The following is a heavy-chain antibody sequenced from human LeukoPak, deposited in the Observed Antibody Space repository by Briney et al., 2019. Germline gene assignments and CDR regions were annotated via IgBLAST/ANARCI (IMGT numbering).Heavy chain of an antibody. V-gene: IGHV3-73*01. CDR3: TRHSDKYCSGAGCFQYNFYGLDV. J-gene: IGHJ6*02. D-gene: IGHD2-15*01. CDR1: GFTFSGSA. CDR2: IRGRANSYTT. Sequence: PGGSLRLSCAASGFTFSGSAMHWVRQAHGKGLEWLGRIRGRANSYTTVYAAPVQGRFIISRDDSMNMAYLQMNSLRVEDTAVYYCTRHSDKYCSGAGCFQYNFYGLDVWGQGTTVTVSS.